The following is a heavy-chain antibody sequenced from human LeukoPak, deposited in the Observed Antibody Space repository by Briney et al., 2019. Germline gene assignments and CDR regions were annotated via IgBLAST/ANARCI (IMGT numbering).Heavy chain of an antibody. D-gene: IGHD2/OR15-2a*01. CDR2: IYSGGST. J-gene: IGHJ3*02. CDR3: AREGTNYNSRTGAFDI. V-gene: IGHV3-53*01. CDR1: GFTVSSNY. Sequence: GGSLRLSCAASGFTVSSNYMNWVRQAPGKGLEWVSVIYSGGSTYYADSVKGRFTISRDKSKNTLYLQMNSLRAEDTAVYYCAREGTNYNSRTGAFDIWGQGTMVTVSP.